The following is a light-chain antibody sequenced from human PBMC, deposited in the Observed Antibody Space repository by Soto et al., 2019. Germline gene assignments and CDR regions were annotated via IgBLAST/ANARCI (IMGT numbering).Light chain of an antibody. Sequence: IVMTHSPATLSVSPGERATLSGRASQSFDSNVARYQQEPGKAPRLLIYGASTRATDIRARFSGSGSGTEFTLTISSLEAEDFAVYYCQESLVGFGQGTRLDIK. J-gene: IGKJ5*01. CDR1: QSFDSN. CDR3: QESLVG. CDR2: GAS. V-gene: IGKV3-15*01.